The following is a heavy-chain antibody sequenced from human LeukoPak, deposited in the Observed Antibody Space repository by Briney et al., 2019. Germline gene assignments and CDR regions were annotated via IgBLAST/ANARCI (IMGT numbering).Heavy chain of an antibody. D-gene: IGHD3-16*01. Sequence: GGSLRLSCAASGFTFSSYGMHWIRQAPGKGLEWVAFIRNDGSIIYNADSVKGRFTISRDNSKNALHLQMNSLRADDTAVYYCAKDTPLCYFDYWGQGTLVTVSS. V-gene: IGHV3-30*02. CDR2: IRNDGSII. J-gene: IGHJ4*02. CDR1: GFTFSSYG. CDR3: AKDTPLCYFDY.